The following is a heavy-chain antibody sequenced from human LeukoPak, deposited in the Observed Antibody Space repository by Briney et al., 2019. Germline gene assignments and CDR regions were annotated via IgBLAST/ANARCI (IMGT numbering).Heavy chain of an antibody. V-gene: IGHV3-33*01. D-gene: IGHD3-16*01. J-gene: IGHJ3*02. CDR1: GFTFSSYG. CDR2: IWYDGSNK. CDR3: AREYLIRSKRYAFDI. Sequence: PGGSLRLSCAASGFTFSSYGMHWVRQAPGKGLEWVAVIWYDGSNKYYADSVKGRFTISRDNSKNTLYLQMNSLRAEDTAVYYCAREYLIRSKRYAFDIWGQGTMVTVSS.